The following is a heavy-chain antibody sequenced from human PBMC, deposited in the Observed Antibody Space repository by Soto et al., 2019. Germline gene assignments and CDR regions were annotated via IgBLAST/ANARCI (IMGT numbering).Heavy chain of an antibody. V-gene: IGHV4-39*07. Sequence: SETLSLTCTVSGGSISSGGYYWNWIRQHPGKGLEWIGSIHHRGNTYYNPSLKSRVTISLDTSKNQFSLIVSSVTAADTAVYYCARDDFDSGGSSIDYWGQGTLVTAPQ. D-gene: IGHD3-22*01. CDR1: GGSISSGGYY. CDR2: IHHRGNT. J-gene: IGHJ4*02. CDR3: ARDDFDSGGSSIDY.